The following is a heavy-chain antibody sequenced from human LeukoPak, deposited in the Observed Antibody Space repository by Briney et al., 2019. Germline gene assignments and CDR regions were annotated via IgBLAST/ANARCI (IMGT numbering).Heavy chain of an antibody. CDR1: GFTFSSYW. D-gene: IGHD6-13*01. V-gene: IGHV3-74*03. J-gene: IGHJ4*02. CDR3: ARVDTGSTWRFDY. CDR2: FNSGGSNT. Sequence: PGGSLRLSCAASGFTFSSYWMHWVRHAPGERLGWVSRFNSGGSNTTYAGSVKGRFTISRDDAKNTLYLQMNSLRAEDTAVYYCARVDTGSTWRFDYWGQGTLVTVSS.